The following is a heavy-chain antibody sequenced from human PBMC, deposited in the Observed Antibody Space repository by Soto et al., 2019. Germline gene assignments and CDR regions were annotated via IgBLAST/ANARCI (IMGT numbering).Heavy chain of an antibody. V-gene: IGHV1-46*03. D-gene: IGHD6-19*01. CDR3: ATIEVVAVAAVQWLNWFDP. CDR2: INPSGGST. Sequence: ASVKVSCKPSGYTFTSYYMHWVRKAPGQRLERMGIINPSGGSTSYAKKFQGRVTMTRDTSTSTVYMELSSLRSEDTAVYYCATIEVVAVAAVQWLNWFDPWGQGTLVTSPQ. CDR1: GYTFTSYY. J-gene: IGHJ5*02.